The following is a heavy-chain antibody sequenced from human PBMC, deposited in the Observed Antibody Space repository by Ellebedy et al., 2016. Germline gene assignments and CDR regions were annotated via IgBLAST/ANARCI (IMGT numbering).Heavy chain of an antibody. J-gene: IGHJ5*02. Sequence: ASVKVSXXASGYTFTAYYMHWVRQAPGQGLEWMGWISPNSGDTNYAQKFQGRVTMTRDTSISTAYMELSSLRSEDTAVYYCAREIGGHYYDSPRDGNWFDPWGQGTLVTVSS. CDR1: GYTFTAYY. CDR3: AREIGGHYYDSPRDGNWFDP. V-gene: IGHV1-2*02. CDR2: ISPNSGDT. D-gene: IGHD3-22*01.